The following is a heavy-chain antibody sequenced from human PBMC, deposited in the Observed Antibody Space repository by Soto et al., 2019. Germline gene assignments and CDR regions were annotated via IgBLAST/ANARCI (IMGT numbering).Heavy chain of an antibody. V-gene: IGHV3-21*01. CDR2: ITGSGNYI. CDR3: VRDNTVITVFAGKTYYAMDV. Sequence: GGSLRLSCVASGFTFRSYTMHWVRQAPGKGLEWVSSITGSGNYIYYTDSVKGRFTISRDDARNSLFLQMNSLRAEDTAVYHCVRDNTVITVFAGKTYYAMDVWGQGTTVTVSS. CDR1: GFTFRSYT. J-gene: IGHJ6*02. D-gene: IGHD2-8*01.